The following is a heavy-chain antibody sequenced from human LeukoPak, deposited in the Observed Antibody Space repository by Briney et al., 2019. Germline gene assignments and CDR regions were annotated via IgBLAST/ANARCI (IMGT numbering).Heavy chain of an antibody. CDR1: GGTFSSYA. D-gene: IGHD2-8*02. CDR3: ARDRVLGDDTRGYYFDY. J-gene: IGHJ4*02. Sequence: SVTVSCKASGGTFSSYAISWVRQAPGQGLEWMGRIIPILGIANYAQKFQGRVTITADKSTSTAYMELSSLRSEDTAVYYCARDRVLGDDTRGYYFDYWGQGTLVTVSS. CDR2: IIPILGIA. V-gene: IGHV1-69*04.